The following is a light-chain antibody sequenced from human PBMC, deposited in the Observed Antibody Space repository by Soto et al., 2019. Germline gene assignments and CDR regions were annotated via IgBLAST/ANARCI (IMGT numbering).Light chain of an antibody. CDR1: QSVSSSS. J-gene: IGKJ1*01. Sequence: EIVLTQSPGTLSLSPGGRATLSCRASQSVSSSSLSWYQQKPGQAPRLLIYGASNRATAIPDRFSGSGFGTDFTLTITRLEPEDFAVYYCQQYGDSPQTFGPGTKVDIK. V-gene: IGKV3-20*01. CDR2: GAS. CDR3: QQYGDSPQT.